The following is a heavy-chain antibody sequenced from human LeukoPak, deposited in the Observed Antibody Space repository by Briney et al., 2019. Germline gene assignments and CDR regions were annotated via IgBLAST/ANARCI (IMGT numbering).Heavy chain of an antibody. CDR2: ISSSSSTI. CDR3: ARSAGYDFWSGYVRDYYYYMDV. J-gene: IGHJ6*03. CDR1: GFTFSSYS. D-gene: IGHD3-3*01. V-gene: IGHV3-48*01. Sequence: PGGSLRLSCAASGFTFSSYSMNWVRQAPGKGLEWVSYISSSSSTIYYADSVKGRFTISRDNAKNSLYLQMNSLRAEDTAVYYCARSAGYDFWSGYVRDYYYYMDVWGKGTTVTVSS.